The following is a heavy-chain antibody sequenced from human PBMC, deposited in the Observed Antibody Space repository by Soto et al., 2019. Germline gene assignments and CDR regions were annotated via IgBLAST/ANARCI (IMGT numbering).Heavy chain of an antibody. J-gene: IGHJ4*02. Sequence: EVQLVESGGGLVKPGGSLRVSCEASGFRFNSYSMNWVRQAPQKGLEWVSLIDARSNYIYYADSVKGRFTISRDNARNSPYLQMDSLRVEDTAVYYCVRENEMAGATSAFEYWGQGTPVTVSS. CDR2: IDARSNYI. V-gene: IGHV3-21*02. D-gene: IGHD1-26*01. CDR1: GFRFNSYS. CDR3: VRENEMAGATSAFEY.